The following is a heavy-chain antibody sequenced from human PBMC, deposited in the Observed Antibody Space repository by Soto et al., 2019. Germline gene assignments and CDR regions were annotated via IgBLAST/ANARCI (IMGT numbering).Heavy chain of an antibody. CDR3: TTDHDFWSGPTDYYYYYYMDV. D-gene: IGHD3-3*01. Sequence: EVQLVESGGGLVKPGGSLRLSCAASGFTFSNAWMSWVRQAPGKGLEWVGRIKSKTDGGTTDYAAPVKGRFTISRDDSKNTLYLQMNSLKNEDTAVYYCTTDHDFWSGPTDYYYYYYMDVWGKGTTVTVSS. J-gene: IGHJ6*03. CDR1: GFTFSNAW. V-gene: IGHV3-15*01. CDR2: IKSKTDGGTT.